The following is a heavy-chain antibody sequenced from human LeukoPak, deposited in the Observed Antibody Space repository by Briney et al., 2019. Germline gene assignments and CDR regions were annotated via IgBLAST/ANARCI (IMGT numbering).Heavy chain of an antibody. CDR3: ARARNNYDSSGYSALDY. CDR2: LWYDGTNK. Sequence: GGSLRLSCAASEFIFSSYGMHWVRQAPGKGLEWEACLWYDGTNKYHADSVKGRFTISRDNSQSTLYLQMNSLRAEDTAVYYCARARNNYDSSGYSALDYWGQGTLVTVSS. J-gene: IGHJ4*02. D-gene: IGHD3-22*01. V-gene: IGHV3-33*01. CDR1: EFIFSSYG.